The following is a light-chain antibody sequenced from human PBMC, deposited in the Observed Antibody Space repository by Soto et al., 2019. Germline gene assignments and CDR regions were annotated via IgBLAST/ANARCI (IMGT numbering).Light chain of an antibody. J-gene: IGLJ1*01. CDR3: SSFTSSSTYV. CDR1: SSDVGSYNR. V-gene: IGLV2-18*02. Sequence: CVLTQPPSVSGAPGQAVAISCPGTSSDVGSYNRVAWYQQPPGTAPKLMIYEVSNRPSGVPDRFSGSKSGNTASLTISGLQAEDEADYYCSSFTSSSTYVFGTGTKVTVL. CDR2: EVS.